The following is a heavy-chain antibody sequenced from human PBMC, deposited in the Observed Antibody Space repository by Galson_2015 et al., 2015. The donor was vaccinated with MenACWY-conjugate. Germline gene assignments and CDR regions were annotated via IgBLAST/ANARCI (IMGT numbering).Heavy chain of an antibody. D-gene: IGHD6-19*01. CDR3: AKAQGTSGWGGAYVHDF. J-gene: IGHJ4*02. V-gene: IGHV3-23*01. Sequence: SLRLSCAASGFTFSSYAMSWVRQSPEKGLEWVSSISRSGDTTYYADSVKGRFTISREYSKNTLYLQMNSLRGEDTAVYYCAKAQGTSGWGGAYVHDFWDQGTLVTVSS. CDR1: GFTFSSYA. CDR2: ISRSGDTT.